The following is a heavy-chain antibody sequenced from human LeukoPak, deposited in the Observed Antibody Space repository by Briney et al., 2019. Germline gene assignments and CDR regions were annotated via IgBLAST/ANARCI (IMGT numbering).Heavy chain of an antibody. CDR3: ARLSYCSSTSCKYNWFDP. J-gene: IGHJ5*02. V-gene: IGHV4-59*01. Sequence: SETLSLTCTVSGGSISSYYWSWIRQPPGKGLEWIGYIYYTGGGTNYNPSLKSRVTISVDTSKNQFSLKLSSVTAADTAVHYCARLSYCSSTSCKYNWFDPWGQGTLVTVSS. CDR1: GGSISSYY. CDR2: IYYTGGGT. D-gene: IGHD2-2*01.